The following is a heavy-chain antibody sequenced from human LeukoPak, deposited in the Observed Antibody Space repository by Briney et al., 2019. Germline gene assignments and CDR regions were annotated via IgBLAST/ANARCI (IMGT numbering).Heavy chain of an antibody. CDR2: INSDASWT. J-gene: IGHJ4*02. D-gene: IGHD2/OR15-2a*01. Sequence: PGGSLRLSCAASGNYWMHWVRQAPGKGLVWVSHINSDASWTSYADSVKGRFTISKDNAKNTVYLQMNSLRAEDTAVYYCVSFYETYWGRGTLVTVSS. CDR3: VSFYETY. CDR1: GNYW. V-gene: IGHV3-74*01.